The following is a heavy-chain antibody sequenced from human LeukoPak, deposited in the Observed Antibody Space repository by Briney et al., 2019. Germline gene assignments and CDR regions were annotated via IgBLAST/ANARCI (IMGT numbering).Heavy chain of an antibody. Sequence: GGSLRLSGAASGFTFSSYAMSWVRQAPGKGLEWVSAISGSGGSTYYADSVKGRFTISRDNSKNTLYLQMNSLRAEDTAVYYCARTSGRRVPAAIVHWGQGTLVTVSS. V-gene: IGHV3-23*01. J-gene: IGHJ5*02. CDR2: ISGSGGST. CDR1: GFTFSSYA. CDR3: ARTSGRRVPAAIVH. D-gene: IGHD2-2*01.